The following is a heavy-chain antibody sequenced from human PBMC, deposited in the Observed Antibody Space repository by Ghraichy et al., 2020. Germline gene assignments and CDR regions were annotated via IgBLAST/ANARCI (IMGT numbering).Heavy chain of an antibody. CDR3: ARQNEAWANDF. CDR2: VYPFDSDT. Sequence: GESLNISCEASGYYLNIYWIGWVRQMPGKGLEWMGMVYPFDSDTRYSPSFRGQVTLSVDKSRSTAYLQRRSLKASDTATYYCARQNEAWANDFWGQGTQVVVSA. D-gene: IGHD1-1*01. J-gene: IGHJ4*02. V-gene: IGHV5-51*01. CDR1: GYYLNIYW.